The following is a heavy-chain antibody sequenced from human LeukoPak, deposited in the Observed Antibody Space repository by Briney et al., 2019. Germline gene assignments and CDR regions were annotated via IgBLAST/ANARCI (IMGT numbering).Heavy chain of an antibody. CDR1: GYTFTNYY. Sequence: ASVKVSCKASGYTFTNYYIHWVRQAPGQGLEWMGIISPSGASTTYAQKFQGRVTMTRDTSTSTVYMDLRSLRSEDTAVYYCARGGLGPRENFDYWGQGTLVTVSS. CDR3: ARGGLGPRENFDY. J-gene: IGHJ4*02. V-gene: IGHV1-46*01. D-gene: IGHD3/OR15-3a*01. CDR2: ISPSGAST.